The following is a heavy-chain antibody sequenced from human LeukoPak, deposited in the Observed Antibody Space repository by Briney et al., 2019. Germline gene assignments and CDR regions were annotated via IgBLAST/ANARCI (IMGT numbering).Heavy chain of an antibody. CDR3: ARVDYDILTGYYPH. J-gene: IGHJ4*02. D-gene: IGHD3-9*01. V-gene: IGHV1-18*01. CDR1: GYTFTSYG. CDR2: ISAYNGNT. Sequence: ASVKVSCKASGYTFTSYGISWVRQAPGQGLEWMGWISAYNGNTNYAQKLQGRVTMTTDTSTSTAYMELRSLRSDDTAVYYRARVDYDILTGYYPHWGQGTLVTVSS.